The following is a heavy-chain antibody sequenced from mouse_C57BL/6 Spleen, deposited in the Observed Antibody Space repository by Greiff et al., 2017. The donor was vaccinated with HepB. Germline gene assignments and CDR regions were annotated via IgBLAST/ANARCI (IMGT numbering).Heavy chain of an antibody. Sequence: EVQRVESVAELVRPGASVKLSCTASGFNIKNTYMHWVKQRPEQGLEWIGRIDPANGNTKYAPKFQGKATITADTSSNTAYLQLSSLTSEDTAIYYCASYDYDTFYAMDYWGQGTSVTVSS. D-gene: IGHD2-4*01. CDR3: ASYDYDTFYAMDY. CDR2: IDPANGNT. CDR1: GFNIKNTY. J-gene: IGHJ4*01. V-gene: IGHV14-3*01.